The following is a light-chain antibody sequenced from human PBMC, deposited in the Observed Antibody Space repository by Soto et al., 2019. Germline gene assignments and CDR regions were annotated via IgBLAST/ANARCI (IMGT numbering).Light chain of an antibody. CDR1: QSITIW. CDR2: DAS. V-gene: IGKV1-5*01. J-gene: IGKJ1*01. Sequence: DIQMTQSPSTLSASVGDSVTITCWASQSITIWLAWYQQKPGKAPKLLIYDASSLEGGVPSRFSGSGSGTEFTLTIGGLQPDDFATYYCQQYNSFSWTFGQGTKVETK. CDR3: QQYNSFSWT.